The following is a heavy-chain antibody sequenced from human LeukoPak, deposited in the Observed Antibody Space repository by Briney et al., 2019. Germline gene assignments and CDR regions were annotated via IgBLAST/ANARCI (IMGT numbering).Heavy chain of an antibody. CDR1: GGSVSSGNYY. CDR3: ARDPSGYFNY. Sequence: SETLSLTCTVSGGSVSSGNYYWSWIRQPPGKGLEWIGYIYYSGDTNYNPSLKGRVTISVDTSKNLVSLKLSSVTAADTAVYYCARDPSGYFNYWGQGTLVTVSS. CDR2: IYYSGDT. D-gene: IGHD3-22*01. J-gene: IGHJ4*02. V-gene: IGHV4-61*01.